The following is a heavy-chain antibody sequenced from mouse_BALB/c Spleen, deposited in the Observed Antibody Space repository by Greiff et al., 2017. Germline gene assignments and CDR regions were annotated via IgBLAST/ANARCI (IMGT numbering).Heavy chain of an antibody. V-gene: IGHV1S81*02. J-gene: IGHJ2*01. Sequence: QVQLQQPGAELVKPGASVKLSCKASGYTFTSYWMHWVKQRPGQGLEWIGEINPSNGRTNYNEKFKSKATLTVDKSSSTAYMQLSSLTSEDSAVYCCARSGDGDPDYWGQGTTLTVSS. CDR1: GYTFTSYW. CDR3: ARSGDGDPDY. D-gene: IGHD2-13*01. CDR2: INPSNGRT.